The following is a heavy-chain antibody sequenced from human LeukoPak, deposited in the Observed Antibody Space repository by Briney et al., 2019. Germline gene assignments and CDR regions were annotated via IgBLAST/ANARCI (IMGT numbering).Heavy chain of an antibody. CDR3: ARDLDRPDNWFDP. J-gene: IGHJ5*02. Sequence: SQTLSLTCTVSGGSISSGGYYWSWIRQHPGKGLEWIGYIYYSGSTYYNPSLESRVTISVDTSKNQFSLKLSSVTAADTAVYYCARDLDRPDNWFDPWGQGTLVTVSS. CDR2: IYYSGST. V-gene: IGHV4-31*03. CDR1: GGSISSGGYY.